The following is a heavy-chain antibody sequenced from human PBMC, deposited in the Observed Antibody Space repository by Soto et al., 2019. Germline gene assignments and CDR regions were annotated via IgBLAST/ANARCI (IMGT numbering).Heavy chain of an antibody. CDR3: AGRLTTAASLDY. CDR1: GFTVSNNH. J-gene: IGHJ4*02. CDR2: VHGGGST. D-gene: IGHD3-16*01. V-gene: IGHV3-53*01. Sequence: VQLVESGGGLIQPGGSLRLSCAASGFTVSNNHMTWVRQAAGKGLELVSFVHGGGSTSYADSVKGRFTISRDNSKNTLYLQMDSLRAEDTAIYYCAGRLTTAASLDYGGRGTVVTVSS.